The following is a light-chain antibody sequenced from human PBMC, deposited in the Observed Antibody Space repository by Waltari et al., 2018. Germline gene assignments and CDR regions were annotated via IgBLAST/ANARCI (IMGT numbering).Light chain of an antibody. CDR1: SHNIGNNY. J-gene: IGLJ7*01. CDR3: GTWDSSLSGAV. CDR2: EDT. V-gene: IGLV1-51*02. Sequence: SVLTQPPSVSVAPGQRVTISCSGGSHNIGNNYVTWYRQFPGTAPKLLIYEDTERPSGIPGRFSGSKSGTSSTLDITGLQAGDEADYYCGTWDSSLSGAVFGGGTHLTVL.